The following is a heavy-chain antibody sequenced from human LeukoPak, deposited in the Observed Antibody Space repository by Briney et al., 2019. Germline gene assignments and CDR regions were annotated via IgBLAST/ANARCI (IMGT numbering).Heavy chain of an antibody. Sequence: SETLSLTCTVSGGSISSGGYYWSWIRQPPGKGLEWIGYIYHSGSTYYNPSLKSRVTISVDRSKNQFSLKLSSVTAADTAVYYCARADAYYYGMDVWGQGTTVTVSS. J-gene: IGHJ6*02. V-gene: IGHV4-30-2*01. CDR1: GGSISSGGYY. CDR3: ARADAYYYGMDV. CDR2: IYHSGST.